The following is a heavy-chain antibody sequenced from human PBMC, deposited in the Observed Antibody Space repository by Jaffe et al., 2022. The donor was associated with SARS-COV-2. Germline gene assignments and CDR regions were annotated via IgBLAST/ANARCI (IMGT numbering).Heavy chain of an antibody. CDR3: ARCRYDSSGCDAFDI. CDR2: IYHTGST. J-gene: IGHJ3*02. CDR1: GDSISITKW. V-gene: IGHV4-4*01. Sequence: QVQLQESGPGLVKPPGTLSLTCVVSGDSISITKWWSWVRQPPGKGLEWIGEIYHTGSTNYNPSLKSRVTISVDKSKNQFSLKLTSVTAADTAVYWCARCRYDSSGCDAFDIWGQGTMVTVSS. D-gene: IGHD3-22*01.